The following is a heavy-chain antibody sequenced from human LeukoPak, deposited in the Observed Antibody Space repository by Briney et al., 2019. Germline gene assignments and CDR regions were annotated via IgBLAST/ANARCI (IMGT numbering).Heavy chain of an antibody. J-gene: IGHJ4*02. D-gene: IGHD4-23*01. V-gene: IGHV4-59*08. CDR1: GGSISSYY. CDR3: ATHTTVVPPHYFDY. Sequence: SETLSLTCTVSGGSISSYYWSWIRQPPGKGLEWIGYIYYSGSTNYNPSLKSRVTISLVTSKNQISLKLSSVTDSGTADYYCATHTTVVPPHYFDYWGQGTLVTVSS. CDR2: IYYSGST.